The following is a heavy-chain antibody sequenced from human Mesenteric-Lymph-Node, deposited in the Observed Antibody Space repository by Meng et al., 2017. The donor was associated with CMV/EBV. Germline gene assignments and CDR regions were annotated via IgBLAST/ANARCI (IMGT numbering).Heavy chain of an antibody. CDR3: ARGSSYDILTGYFDY. CDR2: INHSGST. J-gene: IGHJ4*02. Sequence: QVKLHQWGAGLLKPSETLSVTCAGYGGSFSGYYWNWIRQSPENGLEWIGEINHSGSTTYNPSFTSRIIISVDTSTNQISLNMSSVTAADTAVYYCARGSSYDILTGYFDYWGQGALVTVSS. V-gene: IGHV4-34*01. CDR1: GGSFSGYY. D-gene: IGHD3-9*01.